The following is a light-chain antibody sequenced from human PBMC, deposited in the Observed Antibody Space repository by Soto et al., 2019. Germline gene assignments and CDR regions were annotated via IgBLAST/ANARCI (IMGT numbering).Light chain of an antibody. CDR2: KAF. V-gene: IGKV1-5*03. J-gene: IGKJ4*01. CDR3: QQYDSYPLT. CDR1: QSVGAW. Sequence: DIQMTQSPSTLPASVGDRVTITCRASQSVGAWLAWYQQRPGKGPKLLIYKAFTVESGVPSRFSGTGSGTEFTLTISTLQPDDFATYYCQQYDSYPLTFGGGTKVEIK.